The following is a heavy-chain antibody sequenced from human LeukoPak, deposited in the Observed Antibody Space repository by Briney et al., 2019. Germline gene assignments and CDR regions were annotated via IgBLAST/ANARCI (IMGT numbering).Heavy chain of an antibody. CDR1: GFTFRSYA. V-gene: IGHV3-23*01. CDR2: ISGSGGST. Sequence: GGSLRLSCGVSGFTFRSYAMSWVRQAPGKGLEWVSAISGSGGSTYYADSVKGRFTISRDNSKNTLYLQMNSLRAEDTAVYYCAKGAEWELPKYFDYWGQGTLVTVSS. D-gene: IGHD1-26*01. J-gene: IGHJ4*02. CDR3: AKGAEWELPKYFDY.